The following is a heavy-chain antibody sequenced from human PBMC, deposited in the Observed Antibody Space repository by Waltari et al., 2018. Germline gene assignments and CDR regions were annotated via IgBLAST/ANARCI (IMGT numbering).Heavy chain of an antibody. J-gene: IGHJ5*02. V-gene: IGHV1-8*01. Sequence: QVQLVQSGAEVMKHGASVKVSCKASGYTFTSYDINWVRQATGQGLEWMGWGNPNVWNPGDAQTFLGTVAKTRDTSLGTAYMELGSLRSDDTAVYYGSGVVVVVVAATGWFDPWGQGTLVTVSS. CDR1: GYTFTSYD. CDR2: GNPNVWNP. CDR3: SGVVVVVVAATGWFDP. D-gene: IGHD2-15*01.